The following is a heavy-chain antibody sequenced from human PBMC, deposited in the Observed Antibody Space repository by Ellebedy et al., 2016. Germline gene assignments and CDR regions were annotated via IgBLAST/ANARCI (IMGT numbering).Heavy chain of an antibody. V-gene: IGHV3-7*01. Sequence: GESLKISCAASGFTFSSYWMSWVRQAPGKGLEWVANIKQDGSEKYYVDSVKGRFTISRDNAKNSLYLQMNSLRAEDTAVYYCATDGAAAGTFYYYGMDVWGQGTTVTVSS. CDR2: IKQDGSEK. CDR1: GFTFSSYW. D-gene: IGHD6-13*01. CDR3: ATDGAAAGTFYYYGMDV. J-gene: IGHJ6*02.